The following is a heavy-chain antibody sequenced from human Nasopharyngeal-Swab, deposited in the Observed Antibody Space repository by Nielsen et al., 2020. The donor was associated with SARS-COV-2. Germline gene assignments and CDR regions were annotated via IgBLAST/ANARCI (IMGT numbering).Heavy chain of an antibody. J-gene: IGHJ6*02. Sequence: WVGQAPGQGLEWMGIINPSGGSTSYAQKFQGRVTMTRDTSTSTVYMELSSLRSEDTAVYYCARDGGGIFGENYYYGMDVWGQGTTVTVSS. D-gene: IGHD3-3*01. CDR2: INPSGGST. V-gene: IGHV1-46*01. CDR3: ARDGGGIFGENYYYGMDV.